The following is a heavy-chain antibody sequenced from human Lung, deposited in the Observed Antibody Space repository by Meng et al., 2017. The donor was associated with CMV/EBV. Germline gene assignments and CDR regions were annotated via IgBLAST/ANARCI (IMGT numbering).Heavy chain of an antibody. CDR2: IFYGGSSK. J-gene: IGHJ4*02. Sequence: SXKISXAASGFTFSDYGVHWVRQTPGKGLEWVAVIFYGGSSKYYADSVKGRFTISRDNSENTLHLQMNSLRAEDTAVYYCTKGAGSVGSILFDHWGQGXLVTVSS. CDR3: TKGAGSVGSILFDH. D-gene: IGHD1-26*01. CDR1: GFTFSDYG. V-gene: IGHV3-33*06.